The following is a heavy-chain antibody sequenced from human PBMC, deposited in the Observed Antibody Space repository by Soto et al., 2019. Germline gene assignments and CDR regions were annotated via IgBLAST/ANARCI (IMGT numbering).Heavy chain of an antibody. D-gene: IGHD1-1*01. Sequence: DVHLLESGGDLVQPGGSLRISCGASGFTFSSFAMSWVRQAPGKGLEWVSSLRGNGAGIYYADSVKGRFTVSRDNSRNTLFLQMDSLRGDDTAVYYCAKEKVLGTLVLEFWGRGTLVTVSS. CDR3: AKEKVLGTLVLEF. J-gene: IGHJ4*02. V-gene: IGHV3-23*01. CDR2: LRGNGAGI. CDR1: GFTFSSFA.